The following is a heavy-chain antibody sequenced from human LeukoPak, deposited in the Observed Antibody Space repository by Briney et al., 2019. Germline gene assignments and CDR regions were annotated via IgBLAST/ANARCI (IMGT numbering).Heavy chain of an antibody. CDR2: INSDGSST. Sequence: GGSLRLSCAASGFTFSIYWVHWVRQAPGKGLVWVSSINSDGSSTSYADSVKGRFTISRDNAKNTLYLQMNTLRAEDTAVYYCASLDYWAREPWSPSPQ. CDR1: GFTFSIYW. CDR3: ASLDY. J-gene: IGHJ4*02. V-gene: IGHV3-74*01.